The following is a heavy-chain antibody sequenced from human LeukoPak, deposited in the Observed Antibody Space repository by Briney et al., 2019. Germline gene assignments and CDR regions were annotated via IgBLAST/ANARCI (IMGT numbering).Heavy chain of an antibody. J-gene: IGHJ4*02. CDR1: GFTFSSYA. V-gene: IGHV3-23*01. CDR2: ISGSGGST. CDR3: AKSPFWSGYKTGFDY. D-gene: IGHD3-3*01. Sequence: PGGSLRLSCAASGFTFSSYAMSWVRQAPGKGLEWVSAISGSGGSTYYADSVKGRLTISRDNSKNTLYLQMNSLRAEDTAVYYCAKSPFWSGYKTGFDYWGQGTLVTVSS.